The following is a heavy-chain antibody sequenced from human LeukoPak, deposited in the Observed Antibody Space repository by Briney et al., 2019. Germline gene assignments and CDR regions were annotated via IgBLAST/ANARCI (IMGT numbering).Heavy chain of an antibody. CDR2: IIPIFGTA. V-gene: IGHV1-69*13. Sequence: SVKVSCKASGGTFSSYAISWVRQAPGQGLEWMGGIIPIFGTANYAQKFQGRVTITADESTSTAYMELSSLRSVDTAVYYCARAKVGRELQYYYYYGMDVWGQGTTVTVSS. D-gene: IGHD1-26*01. CDR1: GGTFSSYA. CDR3: ARAKVGRELQYYYYYGMDV. J-gene: IGHJ6*02.